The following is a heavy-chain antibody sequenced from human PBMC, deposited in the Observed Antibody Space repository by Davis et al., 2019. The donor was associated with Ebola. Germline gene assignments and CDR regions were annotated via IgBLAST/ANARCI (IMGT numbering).Heavy chain of an antibody. V-gene: IGHV5-51*01. CDR2: IYPGDADT. CDR3: ASTEYYYDSSGYRY. Sequence: GESLKISCKGSGFSFTSYWIAWVRQMPGKGLEWMGIIYPGDADTRYSPSFQGQVTISADKSISTAYLQWSSLKASDTAMYYCASTEYYYDSSGYRYWGQGTKVTVAS. CDR1: GFSFTSYW. D-gene: IGHD3-22*01. J-gene: IGHJ4*02.